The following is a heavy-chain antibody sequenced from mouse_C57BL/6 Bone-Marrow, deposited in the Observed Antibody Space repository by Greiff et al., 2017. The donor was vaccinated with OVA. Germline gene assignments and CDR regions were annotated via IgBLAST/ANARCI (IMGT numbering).Heavy chain of an antibody. V-gene: IGHV5-6*02. Sequence: DVMLVESGGDLVKPGGSLKLSCAASGFTFSSYGMSWVRQTPDKRLEWVATISSGGSYTYYPDSVKGRFTISRDNAKNTLYLQMSSLKSEDTALYYCARHKIYYDYDDYFDYWGQGTTLTGSS. D-gene: IGHD2-4*01. CDR3: ARHKIYYDYDDYFDY. J-gene: IGHJ2*01. CDR1: GFTFSSYG. CDR2: ISSGGSYT.